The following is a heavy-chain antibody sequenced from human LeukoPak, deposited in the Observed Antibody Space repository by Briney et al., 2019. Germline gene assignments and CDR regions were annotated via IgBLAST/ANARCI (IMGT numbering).Heavy chain of an antibody. J-gene: IGHJ6*03. V-gene: IGHV4-4*09. D-gene: IGHD3-16*01. Sequence: KSSETLSLTCTVSGGSISSYYRSWIRQPPGKGLEWIGYIYTSGSTNYNPSLKSRVTISVDTSKNQFSLKLSSVTAADTAVYYCARWRGLRAGHGYYMDVWGKGTTVTVSS. CDR3: ARWRGLRAGHGYYMDV. CDR2: IYTSGST. CDR1: GGSISSYY.